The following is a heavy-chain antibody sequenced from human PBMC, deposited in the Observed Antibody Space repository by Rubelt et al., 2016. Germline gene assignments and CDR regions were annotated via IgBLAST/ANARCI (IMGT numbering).Heavy chain of an antibody. D-gene: IGHD3-10*01. V-gene: IGHV3-15*01. Sequence: EVQLVESGGGLVKPGGSLRLSCAASGFTFSSYSMNWVRQAPGKGLEWVGRIKSKTDGGTTDYAAPVKGRFTISRDDSKNTLYLQMNSLKTEDTAVYYCTRDRIYYGSGSYYTQTAYDYWGQGTLVTVSS. CDR3: TRDRIYYGSGSYYTQTAYDY. J-gene: IGHJ4*02. CDR2: IKSKTDGGTT. CDR1: GFTFSSYS.